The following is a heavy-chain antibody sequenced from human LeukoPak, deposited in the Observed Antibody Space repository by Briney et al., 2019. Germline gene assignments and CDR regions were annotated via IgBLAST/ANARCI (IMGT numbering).Heavy chain of an antibody. Sequence: GRSLRLSCAASGFTFTTYTMTWVRQAPGKGLECVSTISGSGTDTYYADSVKGRFTISRDNSRNTLFLQMNSLRAEDTAVYYCAKDRAGTPWADWGQGTLVTVSS. V-gene: IGHV3-23*01. CDR1: GFTFTTYT. D-gene: IGHD1-1*01. CDR3: AKDRAGTPWAD. CDR2: ISGSGTDT. J-gene: IGHJ4*02.